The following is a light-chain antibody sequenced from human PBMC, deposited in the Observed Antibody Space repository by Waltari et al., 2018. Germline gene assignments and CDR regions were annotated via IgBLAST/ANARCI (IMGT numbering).Light chain of an antibody. CDR3: QQYYSTPPT. J-gene: IGKJ1*01. CDR2: WAS. Sequence: DIVMIQSPDSLAVSLGERATINCKPSQSVLYSSNNKNYLAWFQQTPGQPPKLLIDWASTRESGVPDRFSGSGSGTDFTLTISSLQAEDVAVYYCQQYYSTPPTFGQGTKVEIK. CDR1: QSVLYSSNNKNY. V-gene: IGKV4-1*01.